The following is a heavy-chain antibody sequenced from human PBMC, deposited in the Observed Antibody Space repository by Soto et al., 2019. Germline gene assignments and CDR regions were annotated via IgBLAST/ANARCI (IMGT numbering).Heavy chain of an antibody. CDR1: GDSISNYY. CDR3: VGTYCGGNCYSIYAFDI. J-gene: IGHJ3*02. D-gene: IGHD2-21*02. CDR2: IYYSGDT. Sequence: PSETLSLTCTVSGDSISNYYWSWIRQPPGKGLEWIGYIYYSGDTNYNPSLKSRVTMSIDTSKNQFSLKLTSVTAADTAVYYCVGTYCGGNCYSIYAFDIWGKGTMVTVSS. V-gene: IGHV4-59*01.